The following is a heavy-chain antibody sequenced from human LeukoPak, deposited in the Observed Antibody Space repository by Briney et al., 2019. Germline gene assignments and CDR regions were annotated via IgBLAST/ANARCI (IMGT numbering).Heavy chain of an antibody. J-gene: IGHJ5*02. CDR1: GYSLTSYW. CDR2: IDPSDSYT. V-gene: IGHV5-10-1*01. D-gene: IGHD3-10*01. CDR3: ARLQDYYGSGRAGFDP. Sequence: GESLKISCKGSGYSLTSYWISWVRQMPGKGLEWMGRIDPSDSYTNYSPSFQGHVTISADKSISTAYLQWSSLKASDTAMYYCARLQDYYGSGRAGFDPWGQGTLVTVSS.